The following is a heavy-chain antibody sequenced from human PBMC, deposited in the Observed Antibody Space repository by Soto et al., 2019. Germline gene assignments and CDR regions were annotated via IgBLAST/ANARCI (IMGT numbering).Heavy chain of an antibody. CDR3: TSDTFGLRDT. CDR2: INPAGTIT. V-gene: IGHV3-74*01. Sequence: MQMVESGGGSVQPGGSLRLSCEASGFPFSHYWMHWVRQTPGKGLVWVSRINPAGTITNYADSVEGRFTISRDNADSALFLQMNSLSAEDTAIYYCTSDTFGLRDTWGQGTVVTVSS. J-gene: IGHJ5*02. CDR1: GFPFSHYW. D-gene: IGHD3-16*01.